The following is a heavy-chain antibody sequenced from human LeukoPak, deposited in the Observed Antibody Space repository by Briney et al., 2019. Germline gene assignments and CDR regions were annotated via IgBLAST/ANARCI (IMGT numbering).Heavy chain of an antibody. CDR3: ARAPLGPFGVVIPFDY. Sequence: GASVKVSCKASGYTFTSYDINWVRQATGQGLEWMGWMNPNSGNTGYAQKFQGRVTITRNTSISTAYMELSSLRSEDTAVYYCARAPLGPFGVVIPFDYWGQGTLVTVSS. CDR2: MNPNSGNT. J-gene: IGHJ4*02. V-gene: IGHV1-8*03. D-gene: IGHD3-3*01. CDR1: GYTFTSYD.